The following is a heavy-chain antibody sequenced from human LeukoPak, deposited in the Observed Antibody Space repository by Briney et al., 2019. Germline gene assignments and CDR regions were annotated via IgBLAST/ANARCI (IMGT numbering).Heavy chain of an antibody. CDR3: ARDAGGALYWYFDL. CDR1: GFTFSSFA. D-gene: IGHD1-26*01. J-gene: IGHJ2*01. Sequence: GGSLRLSCGASGFTFSSFAMHWVRQAPGKGLEWLAVISYDGSNDYYAGSLKGRFTMSRDNSRNTLYLQIKSLRPDDTAVYYCARDAGGALYWYFDLWGRGTQVTVS. V-gene: IGHV3-30-3*01. CDR2: ISYDGSND.